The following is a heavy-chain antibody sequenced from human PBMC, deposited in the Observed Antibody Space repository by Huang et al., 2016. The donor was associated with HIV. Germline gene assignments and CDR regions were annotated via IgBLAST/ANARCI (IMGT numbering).Heavy chain of an antibody. CDR3: ARDTPFFEEWVPYDYYMDV. Sequence: VQLQESGPGLVRPSQTLSLTCTVSGGSITIGSYYWSWLRQRAGKGLEWIGHVDVSGRTNDNHSLKGGVTISGDTSKNQFSLKLTSGTAADTAVYYCARDTPFFEEWVPYDYYMDVWGKGTTVTVSS. CDR1: GGSITIGSYY. CDR2: VDVSGRT. J-gene: IGHJ6*03. V-gene: IGHV4-61*09. D-gene: IGHD3-22*01.